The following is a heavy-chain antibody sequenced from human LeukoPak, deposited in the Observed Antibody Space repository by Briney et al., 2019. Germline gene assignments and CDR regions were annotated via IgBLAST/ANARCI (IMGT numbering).Heavy chain of an antibody. J-gene: IGHJ6*02. V-gene: IGHV4-34*01. Sequence: PSETLSLTCAVYGGSFSGYYWSWIRQPPGKGLEWIGEIYHSGDVNRNPSLWSRVTLSVDKSTDQFSLTLNSVTAADTAVYFCARGRGRNYYGMDVWGQGTTVTVSS. CDR3: ARGRGRNYYGMDV. CDR2: IYHSGDV. CDR1: GGSFSGYY. D-gene: IGHD3-10*01.